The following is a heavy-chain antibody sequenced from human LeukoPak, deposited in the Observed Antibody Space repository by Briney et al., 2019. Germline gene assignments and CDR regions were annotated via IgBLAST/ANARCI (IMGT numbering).Heavy chain of an antibody. J-gene: IGHJ3*02. CDR1: GFTVSSNY. Sequence: RSGGSLRLSCAASGFTVSSNYMSWVRQAPGKGLEWVSVIYSGGSTYYADSVKGRFTISRDNSKNTLYLQMNSLRAEDTAVYYCARFSSGPDAFDIWGQGTMVTVSS. V-gene: IGHV3-53*01. CDR2: IYSGGST. D-gene: IGHD3-22*01. CDR3: ARFSSGPDAFDI.